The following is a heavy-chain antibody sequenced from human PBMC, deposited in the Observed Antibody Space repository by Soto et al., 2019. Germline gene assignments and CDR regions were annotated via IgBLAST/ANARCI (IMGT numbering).Heavy chain of an antibody. J-gene: IGHJ5*02. CDR1: GGSISSCDYY. CDR3: ARDLSQNWFDP. V-gene: IGHV4-30-4*01. Sequence: SETLSLTCTVSGGSISSCDYYWSWIRQPPGKGLEWIGYIYYSGSTYYNPSLKSRVTISVDTSKNQFSLKLGSVTAADTAVYYCARDLSQNWFDPWGQGTLVTVSS. CDR2: IYYSGST.